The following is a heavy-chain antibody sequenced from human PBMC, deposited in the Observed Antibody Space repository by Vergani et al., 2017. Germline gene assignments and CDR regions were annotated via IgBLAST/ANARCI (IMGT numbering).Heavy chain of an antibody. CDR1: GGSISSYY. J-gene: IGHJ4*02. V-gene: IGHV4-59*01. CDR3: ARDQGHYYDSSGFDY. CDR2: IYYSGST. Sequence: QVQLQESGPGLVKPSETLSLTCTVSGGSISSYYWSWIRQPPGKGLEWIGYIYYSGSTNYNPSLKSRVTISVDTSKNQFSLKLSSVTAADTAVYYCARDQGHYYDSSGFDYWGQGTLVTFSS. D-gene: IGHD3-22*01.